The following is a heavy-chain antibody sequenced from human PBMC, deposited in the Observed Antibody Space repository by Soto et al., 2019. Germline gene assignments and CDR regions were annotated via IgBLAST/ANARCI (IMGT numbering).Heavy chain of an antibody. Sequence: EVQLVESGGGLVKPGGSLRLSCAASGFTFSRHSMNWVRQAPGKGLEWVSCISGTGTFIYYSDSVKGRFTISRDDAKSSLYLQMNSLTAEDTAVYYCARGSVIVTGDALDIWGPGTMVTVS. V-gene: IGHV3-21*06. D-gene: IGHD2-21*01. CDR2: ISGTGTFI. J-gene: IGHJ3*02. CDR3: ARGSVIVTGDALDI. CDR1: GFTFSRHS.